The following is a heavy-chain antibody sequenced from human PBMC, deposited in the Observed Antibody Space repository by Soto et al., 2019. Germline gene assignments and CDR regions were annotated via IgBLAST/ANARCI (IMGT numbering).Heavy chain of an antibody. CDR1: GGTFSKNT. V-gene: IGHV1-69*13. J-gene: IGHJ4*02. D-gene: IGHD3-22*01. CDR2: IMPVFGTP. Sequence: SVEVSCKASGGTFSKNTMSWVRQAPGQGLEWMGGIMPVFGTPNYAQKFQGRVTITADEYTRTAYMELSRLKSEDTAVYYCARQFDYDTSGFYYAYWGQGTQVTVSS. CDR3: ARQFDYDTSGFYYAY.